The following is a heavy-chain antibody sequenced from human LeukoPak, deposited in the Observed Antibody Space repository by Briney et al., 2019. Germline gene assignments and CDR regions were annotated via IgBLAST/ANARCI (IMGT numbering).Heavy chain of an antibody. CDR1: GNSISSGDNY. CDR3: AREEWFGELIYRYYMDV. Sequence: SETLSLTCTVSGNSISSGDNYWSWIRQPAGTGLEWIGRIYTSGSTNYNPSLKSRVTISVDTSKNQFSLKLSSVTAADTAVYYCAREEWFGELIYRYYMDVWGKGTTVTVSS. CDR2: IYTSGST. J-gene: IGHJ6*03. D-gene: IGHD3-10*01. V-gene: IGHV4-61*02.